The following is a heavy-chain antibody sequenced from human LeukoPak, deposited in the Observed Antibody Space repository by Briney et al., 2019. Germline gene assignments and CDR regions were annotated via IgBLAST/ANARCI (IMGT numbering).Heavy chain of an antibody. J-gene: IGHJ4*02. CDR1: GGSFSGYY. V-gene: IGHV4-34*01. CDR3: ARGFVEDIVVVPAASFDY. D-gene: IGHD2-2*01. CDR2: INHSGST. Sequence: SETLSLTCAVYGGSFSGYYWSWIRQPPGKGLECMGEINHSGSTNYNPSLKSRVTISVDTSKNQFSLKLSSVTAAGTAVYYCARGFVEDIVVVPAASFDYWGQGTLVTVSS.